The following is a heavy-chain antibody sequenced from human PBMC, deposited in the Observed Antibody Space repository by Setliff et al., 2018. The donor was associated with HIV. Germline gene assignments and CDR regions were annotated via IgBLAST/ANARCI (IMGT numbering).Heavy chain of an antibody. CDR2: ISSSGSLI. D-gene: IGHD6-19*01. CDR1: GFTASTYH. V-gene: IGHV3-48*03. Sequence: PGGSLRLSCAASGFTASTYHMNWVRQAPGKGLEWVSYISSSGSLIYYADSVKGRFTISRDNAKNTLYLQMNSLRADDTAVYYCASGQWLGSLGHHWGQGTLVTVSS. CDR3: ASGQWLGSLGHH. J-gene: IGHJ5*02.